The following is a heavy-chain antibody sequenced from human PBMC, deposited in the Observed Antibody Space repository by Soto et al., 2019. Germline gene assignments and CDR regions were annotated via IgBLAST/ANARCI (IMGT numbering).Heavy chain of an antibody. V-gene: IGHV1-69*13. J-gene: IGHJ4*02. D-gene: IGHD2-21*02. CDR2: IIPIFNTP. CDR1: GGTFNTYA. Sequence: SVKVSCKASGGTFNTYAISWVRQAPGQGLEWMGGIIPIFNTPNYAQRFQGRVTITADESASTAYMELSSLRSEDTAVYYCARSIVVVTVLDYWGQGTLVTVSS. CDR3: ARSIVVVTVLDY.